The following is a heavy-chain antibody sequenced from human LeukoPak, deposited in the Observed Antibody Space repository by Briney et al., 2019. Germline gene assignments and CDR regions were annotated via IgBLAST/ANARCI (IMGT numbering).Heavy chain of an antibody. CDR3: ARGIGATTGGDY. D-gene: IGHD1-26*01. J-gene: IGHJ4*02. V-gene: IGHV3-11*01. CDR2: ISSTSTTI. CDR1: GFTFSDYY. Sequence: AGGSLRLSCAASGFTFSDYYMSWIRQAPGKGLEWVAYISSTSTTISYADSVKGRFTISRDNAKNSLYLQMNSLRAEDTAVYYCARGIGATTGGDYWGQGTLVTVSS.